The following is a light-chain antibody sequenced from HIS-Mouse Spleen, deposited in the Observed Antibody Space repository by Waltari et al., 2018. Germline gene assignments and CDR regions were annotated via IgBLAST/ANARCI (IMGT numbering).Light chain of an antibody. CDR1: SSDVGGYNS. CDR2: EVS. V-gene: IGLV2-14*01. Sequence: QSALTQPASVSGPPGQSITISCTGTSSDVGGYNSVPWYQQHPGKAPKLMIYEVSNRPSGVSNRFSGSKSGNTASLTISGLQAEDEADYYCSSYTSSSTLGVFGGGTKLTVL. J-gene: IGLJ3*02. CDR3: SSYTSSSTLGV.